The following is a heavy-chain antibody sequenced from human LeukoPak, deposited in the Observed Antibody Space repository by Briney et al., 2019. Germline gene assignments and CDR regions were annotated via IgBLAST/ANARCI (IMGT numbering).Heavy chain of an antibody. J-gene: IGHJ3*02. V-gene: IGHV3-20*04. CDR2: INWNGGST. Sequence: GGSLRLSCAASGFTFDDYGMSWVRQAPGKGLQWVSTINWNGGSTGYADSVKGRFIISRDNAKSSLDLQMSSLRAEDTALYYCARDSPYYYGSGNFDAFDIWGQGTMVTVSS. CDR1: GFTFDDYG. CDR3: ARDSPYYYGSGNFDAFDI. D-gene: IGHD3-10*01.